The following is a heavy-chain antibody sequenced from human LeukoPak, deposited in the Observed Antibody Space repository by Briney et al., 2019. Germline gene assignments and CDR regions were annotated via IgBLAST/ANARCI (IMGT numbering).Heavy chain of an antibody. V-gene: IGHV1-69*06. D-gene: IGHD6-19*01. CDR2: IIPIFGTA. CDR3: ARGGAVAPLGYYYYMDV. CDR1: GGTFSSYA. Sequence: GASVKVSCKASGGTFSSYAISWVRQAPGQGLEWMGGIIPIFGTANYAQKFQGRVTITADKSTSTAYMELSSLRSEDTAVYYCARGGAVAPLGYYYYMDVWGKGTTVTVSS. J-gene: IGHJ6*03.